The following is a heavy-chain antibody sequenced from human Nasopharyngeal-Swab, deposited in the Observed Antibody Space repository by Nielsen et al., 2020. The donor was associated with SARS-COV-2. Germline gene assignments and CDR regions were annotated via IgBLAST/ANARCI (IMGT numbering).Heavy chain of an antibody. CDR1: GGSISSSSYY. CDR3: ARISPRKDSSLDY. D-gene: IGHD6-6*01. J-gene: IGHJ4*02. V-gene: IGHV4-39*01. Sequence: SETLSLTCTVSGGSISSSSYYWGWIRQPPGKGLEWIGSIYYSGSTYYNPSLKSRVTISVDTSKNQFSLKLSSVTAADTAVYYCARISPRKDSSLDYWGQGTRVTVSS. CDR2: IYYSGST.